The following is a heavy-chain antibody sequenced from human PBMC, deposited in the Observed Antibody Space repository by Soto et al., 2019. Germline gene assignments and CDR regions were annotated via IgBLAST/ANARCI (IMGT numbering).Heavy chain of an antibody. CDR2: ISGSGGST. J-gene: IGHJ4*02. D-gene: IGHD3-9*01. V-gene: IGHV3-23*01. Sequence: GGSLRLSCAASGFTFSSYAMSWVRQAPGRGLEWVSAISGSGGSTYYADSVKGRFTISRDNSKNTLYLQMNSLRAEDTAVYYCAKSRDYDILTGYLDYYWGQGTLVTVSS. CDR3: AKSRDYDILTGYLDYY. CDR1: GFTFSSYA.